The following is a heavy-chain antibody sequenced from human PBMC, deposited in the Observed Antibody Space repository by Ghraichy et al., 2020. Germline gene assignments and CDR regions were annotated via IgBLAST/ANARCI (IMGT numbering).Heavy chain of an antibody. CDR2: IDNDGTTT. V-gene: IGHV3-74*01. Sequence: SCAASGFTFRRYWMNWVRQAPGKGLVWVSRIDNDGTTTSYADSVRGRFTISRDNAKNTLYLQMNSLRAEDTAVYYCARGREEGDLWGQGTLVTVSA. J-gene: IGHJ5*02. CDR3: ARGREEGDL. CDR1: GFTFRRYW.